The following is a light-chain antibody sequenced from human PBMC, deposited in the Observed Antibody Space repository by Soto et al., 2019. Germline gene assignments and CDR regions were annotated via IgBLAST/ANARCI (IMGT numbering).Light chain of an antibody. V-gene: IGKV3-15*01. CDR1: QSVGGN. J-gene: IGKJ2*01. Sequence: EIVMTQSPATLSVSPGERATLSCRASQSVGGNLAWFQQKPGQAPRLLIYGASTRVTGIPARFSGSGSGTEFTLTISSLQSEDFAVYYCQQYNNWPPYTFGQGTKLEIK. CDR3: QQYNNWPPYT. CDR2: GAS.